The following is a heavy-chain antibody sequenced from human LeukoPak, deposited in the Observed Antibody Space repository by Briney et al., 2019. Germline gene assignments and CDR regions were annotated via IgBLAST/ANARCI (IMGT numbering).Heavy chain of an antibody. V-gene: IGHV4-59*01. J-gene: IGHJ3*02. Sequence: SETLSLTCTVSGGSISSYYWSWIRQPPGKGLEWIGYIYYSGSTNYNPSLKSRVTISVDTSKNQFSLKLSSVTAADTAVYYCARVPQKDAFDIWGQGTMVTVSS. CDR1: GGSISSYY. CDR3: ARVPQKDAFDI. CDR2: IYYSGST.